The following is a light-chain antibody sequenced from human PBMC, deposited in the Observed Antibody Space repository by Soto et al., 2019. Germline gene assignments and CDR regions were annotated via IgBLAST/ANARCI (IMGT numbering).Light chain of an antibody. CDR1: QSISTS. Sequence: DIQMTQSPSSLSASVGDRVTIACRASQSISTSLNWYQQKPGNAPKLLIYVASSLQSGVPSRFSGSGSGTDFTLTISSLQPEDFATYFCQQSYSTPYTFVQGTK. CDR3: QQSYSTPYT. CDR2: VAS. J-gene: IGKJ2*01. V-gene: IGKV1-39*01.